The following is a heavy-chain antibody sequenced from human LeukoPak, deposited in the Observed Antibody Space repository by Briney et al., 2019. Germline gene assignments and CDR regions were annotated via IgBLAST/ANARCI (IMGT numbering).Heavy chain of an antibody. J-gene: IGHJ4*02. CDR3: ARDRLGHSFSVSHFDL. D-gene: IGHD3-3*02. V-gene: IGHV3-20*04. CDR2: INYNGAIT. CDR1: GFTFVDYG. Sequence: GGSLSLSCATSGFTFVDYGLSWVRRAPGKGLEWLCAINYNGAITDYADSVKGRFTISRDNAKNSLYLRMDSLRAEDTASYYCARDRLGHSFSVSHFDLWGQGTLVTVSS.